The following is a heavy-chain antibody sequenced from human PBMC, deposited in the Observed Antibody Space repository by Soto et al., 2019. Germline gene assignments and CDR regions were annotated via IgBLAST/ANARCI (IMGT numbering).Heavy chain of an antibody. Sequence: PSETLSLTCAVSGGSISSGGYSWGWIRQPPGKGLEWIGYIYHSGSTYYNPSLKSRVTISVDRSKNQFSLKLSSVTAADTAVYYCARALGGYDYVFDYWGQGTLVTVSS. J-gene: IGHJ4*02. CDR3: ARALGGYDYVFDY. CDR2: IYHSGST. D-gene: IGHD5-12*01. V-gene: IGHV4-30-2*01. CDR1: GGSISSGGYS.